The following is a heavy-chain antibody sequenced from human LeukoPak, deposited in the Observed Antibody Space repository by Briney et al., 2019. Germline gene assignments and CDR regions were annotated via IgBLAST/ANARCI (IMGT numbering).Heavy chain of an antibody. CDR1: GYTFTNYD. D-gene: IGHD3-10*01. V-gene: IGHV1-8*01. CDR3: VRGLGGWAVY. J-gene: IGHJ4*02. Sequence: GASVKVSCKTSGYTFTNYDIHWVRQATGQGLEWMGWMNPNSGNTGNSQNFQGRVTMTRNTSISTAYMDLSSLRPEDTAVYYCVRGLGGWAVYWGQGTLVTVSS. CDR2: MNPNSGNT.